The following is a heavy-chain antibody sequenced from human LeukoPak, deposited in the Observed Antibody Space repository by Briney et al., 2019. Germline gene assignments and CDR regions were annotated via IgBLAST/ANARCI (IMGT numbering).Heavy chain of an antibody. Sequence: ASVRVSCKASGYTFTTYGLSWVRQAPGQGLEWLGWISTYDDNIKYAQSLQGRLTLTIDTSTSTAYMELRSLTSDDTAVYYCARETYSNILTGTDYWGPGTLVTVSS. CDR1: GYTFTTYG. CDR3: ARETYSNILTGTDY. V-gene: IGHV1-18*01. D-gene: IGHD3-9*01. CDR2: ISTYDDNI. J-gene: IGHJ4*02.